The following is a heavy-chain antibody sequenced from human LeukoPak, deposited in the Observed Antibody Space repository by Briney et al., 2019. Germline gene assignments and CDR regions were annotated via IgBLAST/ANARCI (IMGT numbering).Heavy chain of an antibody. D-gene: IGHD2-2*03. CDR2: ISSDSGTI. CDR3: ARIRLDGFWLDP. Sequence: PGGSLRLSCVASGFTFSPHSMIWVRQAPGKGLDWVSYISSDSGTIYDADSVKGRFTISRDNAKDSLYLQMNSLRVDDTAVYYCARIRLDGFWLDPWGQGTLVTVSS. CDR1: GFTFSPHS. V-gene: IGHV3-48*04. J-gene: IGHJ5*02.